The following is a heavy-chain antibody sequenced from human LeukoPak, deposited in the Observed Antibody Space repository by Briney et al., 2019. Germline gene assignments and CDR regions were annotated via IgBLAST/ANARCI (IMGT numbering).Heavy chain of an antibody. Sequence: SGPALVKPTQTLTLTCTFSGFSLSTTGMCVSWIRQPPGKALEWLARIDWDDDKFYSTSLKTRLIVSKDTSKNQVVLTVTNMDPVDTATYYCARKIAVAAPFDYWGQGTLVTVSS. CDR2: IDWDDDK. CDR1: GFSLSTTGMC. J-gene: IGHJ4*02. D-gene: IGHD6-19*01. CDR3: ARKIAVAAPFDY. V-gene: IGHV2-70*17.